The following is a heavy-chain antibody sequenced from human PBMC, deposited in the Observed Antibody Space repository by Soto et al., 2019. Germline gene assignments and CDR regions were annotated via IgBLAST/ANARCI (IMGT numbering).Heavy chain of an antibody. V-gene: IGHV3-33*01. J-gene: IGHJ4*02. Sequence: QVQLVESGGGVVQPGRSLRLSCAASGFTFSSYGMHWVRQAPGKGLEWVAVIWYDGSNKYYADSVKGRFTISRDNSKNTLHLQMNSLRAEDTAVYYCARDLFGESDYWGQGTLVTVSS. CDR2: IWYDGSNK. D-gene: IGHD3-10*01. CDR3: ARDLFGESDY. CDR1: GFTFSSYG.